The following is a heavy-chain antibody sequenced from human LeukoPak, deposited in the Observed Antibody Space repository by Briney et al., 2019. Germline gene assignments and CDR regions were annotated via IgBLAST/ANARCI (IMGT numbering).Heavy chain of an antibody. D-gene: IGHD3-16*02. Sequence: GGSLRLSCAASGFTLSSYWMSWVRQAPGKGLEWVGFIRTYAFGGTTDYAASVQGRFIISRDDSKSIAYLQMNSLKTEDTAVYYCTTYIWGTYRSRVFDYWGQGTLVTVSS. V-gene: IGHV3-49*04. CDR3: TTYIWGTYRSRVFDY. J-gene: IGHJ4*02. CDR2: IRTYAFGGTT. CDR1: GFTLSSYW.